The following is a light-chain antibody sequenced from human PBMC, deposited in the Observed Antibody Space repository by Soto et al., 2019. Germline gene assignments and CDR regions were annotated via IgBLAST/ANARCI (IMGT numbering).Light chain of an antibody. V-gene: IGLV2-14*03. CDR2: RVI. CDR1: CSDIGRYDY. Sequence: QSALTQPASVSGSPGQSITISCTGTCSDIGRYDYVSWYQQFPGKAPKLMIYRVINRPSGVSDRFSGSKSGNSASLSISGLQPEDEASYFCGSYTSATTWVFGGGTKLTVL. J-gene: IGLJ3*02. CDR3: GSYTSATTWV.